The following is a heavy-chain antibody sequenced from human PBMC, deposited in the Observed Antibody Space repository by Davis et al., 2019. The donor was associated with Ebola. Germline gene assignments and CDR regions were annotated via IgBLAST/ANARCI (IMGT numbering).Heavy chain of an antibody. CDR2: IKQDGSEK. CDR3: ARDGVVVVPAAIVDYYYYYGMDV. Sequence: GESLKISCAASGFTVSSNYMSWVRQAPGKGLEWVANIKQDGSEKYYVDSVKGRFTISRDNAKNSLYLQMNSLRAEDTAVYYCARDGVVVVPAAIVDYYYYYGMDVWGQGTTVTVSS. V-gene: IGHV3-7*03. J-gene: IGHJ6*02. CDR1: GFTVSSNY. D-gene: IGHD2-2*02.